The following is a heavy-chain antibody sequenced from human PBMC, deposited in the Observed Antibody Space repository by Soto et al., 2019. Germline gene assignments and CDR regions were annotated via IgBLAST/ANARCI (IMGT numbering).Heavy chain of an antibody. D-gene: IGHD3-22*01. Sequence: QVQLVESGGGVVQPRRSLRLSCAASGFTFSTYAMHWVRQAPDKGLEWVAVIWYDGSNKYYADSVKGRFSISRDNSKNTLYLQMSSRRAEDMAVYYCARDRSGDYSLDYWGQGTLVTVSS. CDR1: GFTFSTYA. J-gene: IGHJ4*02. V-gene: IGHV3-33*01. CDR3: ARDRSGDYSLDY. CDR2: IWYDGSNK.